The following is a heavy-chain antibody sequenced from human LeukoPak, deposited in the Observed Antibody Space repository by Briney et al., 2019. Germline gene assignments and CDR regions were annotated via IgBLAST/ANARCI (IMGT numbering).Heavy chain of an antibody. D-gene: IGHD3-10*01. J-gene: IGHJ4*02. CDR1: GFTFSSYA. V-gene: IGHV3-30-3*01. Sequence: GGSLRLSCAASGFTFSSYAMHWVRQAPGKGLEWVAVISYDGGNKYYADSVKGRFTISRDNAKNSLYLQMNSLRAEDTAVYYCATPMVRGVITPFDYWGQGTLVTVSS. CDR2: ISYDGGNK. CDR3: ATPMVRGVITPFDY.